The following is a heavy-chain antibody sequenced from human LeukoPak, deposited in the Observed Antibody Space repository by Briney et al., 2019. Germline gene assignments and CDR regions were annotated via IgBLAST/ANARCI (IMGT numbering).Heavy chain of an antibody. CDR2: ISYDGSNK. D-gene: IGHD2-2*01. Sequence: GGSLRLSCAASGFTFSSYATHWVRQAPGKGLEWVAVISYDGSNKYYADSVKGRFTISRDNSKNTLYLQMNSLRAEDTAVYYCARDFTRPRGNIVVVPAYYFDYWGQGTLVTVSS. J-gene: IGHJ4*02. CDR3: ARDFTRPRGNIVVVPAYYFDY. V-gene: IGHV3-30*04. CDR1: GFTFSSYA.